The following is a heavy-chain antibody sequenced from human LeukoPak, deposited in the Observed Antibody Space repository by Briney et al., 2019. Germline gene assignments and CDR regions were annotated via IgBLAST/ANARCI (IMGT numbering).Heavy chain of an antibody. Sequence: GGSLRLSCAASGFTFSTYWMNWVRQVPGKGLGWVTKINQDGSEKYYVDSVKGRFTISRDNAKNSLYLQMNSLRAEDTAVYYCARGNGFDSWGQGTLVTVSS. CDR3: ARGNGFDS. CDR1: GFTFSTYW. J-gene: IGHJ5*01. V-gene: IGHV3-7*01. D-gene: IGHD2-8*01. CDR2: INQDGSEK.